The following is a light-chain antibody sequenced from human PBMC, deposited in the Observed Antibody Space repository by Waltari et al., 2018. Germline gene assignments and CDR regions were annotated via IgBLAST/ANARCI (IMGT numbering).Light chain of an antibody. CDR3: HQYYSTPWT. J-gene: IGKJ1*01. Sequence: SVLYNSNNKNYLAWYQQKPGQPPKLLIYWASTRESGVPDRFSGSGSGTDFSLTSSSLQAEDVAVYYCHQYYSTPWTFGQGTKVEI. CDR2: WAS. V-gene: IGKV4-1*01. CDR1: SVLYNSNNKNY.